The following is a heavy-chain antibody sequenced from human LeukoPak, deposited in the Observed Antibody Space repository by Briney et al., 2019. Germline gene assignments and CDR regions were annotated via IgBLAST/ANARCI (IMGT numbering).Heavy chain of an antibody. CDR2: IRRDGSET. D-gene: IGHD1-26*01. Sequence: GGSLRLSCAASGFTFSSSCMRWVRQAPGRGLQWVADIRRDGSETYYVDSVKGRFTTSRDNSKNSLYLQMNSLRAEDTAVNYCARVLVGGSYWFEPWGQGTLVTVSS. J-gene: IGHJ5*02. CDR1: GFTFSSSC. V-gene: IGHV3-7*01. CDR3: ARVLVGGSYWFEP.